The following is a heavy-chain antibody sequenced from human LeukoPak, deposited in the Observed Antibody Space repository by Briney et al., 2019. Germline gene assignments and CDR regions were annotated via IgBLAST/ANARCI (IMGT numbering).Heavy chain of an antibody. Sequence: SETLSLTCTVSGGSISSYYWSWIRQPPGKGLEWIGYIYYGGSTNYNPSLKSRVTISVDTSKNQFSLKLSSVTAADTAVYYCARQSGGYCSSTSCWGQGTLVTVSS. V-gene: IGHV4-59*08. D-gene: IGHD2-2*01. J-gene: IGHJ4*02. CDR2: IYYGGST. CDR3: ARQSGGYCSSTSC. CDR1: GGSISSYY.